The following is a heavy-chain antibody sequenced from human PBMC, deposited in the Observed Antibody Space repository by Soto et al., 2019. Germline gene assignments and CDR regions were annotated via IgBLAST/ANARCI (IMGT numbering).Heavy chain of an antibody. CDR1: GGSISSYY. J-gene: IGHJ5*02. CDR2: IYYSGST. D-gene: IGHD1-26*01. Sequence: SETLSLTCTVSGGSISSYYWSWIRQPPGKGLEWIGYIYYSGSTNYNPSLKSRVTISVDTSKNQFSLKLSSVTAADTAVYYCARDSGEGATSWFDPWGQGTLVTVSS. CDR3: ARDSGEGATSWFDP. V-gene: IGHV4-59*12.